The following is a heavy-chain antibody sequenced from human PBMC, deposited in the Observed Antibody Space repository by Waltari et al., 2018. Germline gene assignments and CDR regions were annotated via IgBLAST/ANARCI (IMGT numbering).Heavy chain of an antibody. CDR2: ITTDETNT. CDR1: GFTFSSHW. D-gene: IGHD3-10*01. CDR3: ARDRGTATPLDP. Sequence: EVQVVESGGGLVQPGGSLRLSCVASGFTFSSHWMHWVRQVSGKGREWVSRITTDETNTAYADAGKGRFTVSRDNAKNTVYLQMTSVRAEDTGIYYCARDRGTATPLDPWGQGTVVTVSS. V-gene: IGHV3-74*03. J-gene: IGHJ5*02.